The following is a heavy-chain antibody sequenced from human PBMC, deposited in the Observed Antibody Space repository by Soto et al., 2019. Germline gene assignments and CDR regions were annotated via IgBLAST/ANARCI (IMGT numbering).Heavy chain of an antibody. CDR3: TRGGRCGGHYSFTY. CDR2: INSDDTSS. Sequence: EVQLMESGGGLVQPGGSLRLSCAASGLSVSNYWMHWVRQTPGKGLEWVSRINSDDTSSSYAASVKGRFAISRDNAKNRLYLKITRGSAEDAAVYYCTRGGRCGGHYSFTYGGQGTRVTVSS. D-gene: IGHD3-16*01. CDR1: GLSVSNYW. V-gene: IGHV3-74*01. J-gene: IGHJ4*02.